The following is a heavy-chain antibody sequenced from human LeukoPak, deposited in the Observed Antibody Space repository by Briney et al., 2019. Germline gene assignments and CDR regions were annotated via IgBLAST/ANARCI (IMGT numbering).Heavy chain of an antibody. J-gene: IGHJ4*02. Sequence: SETLSLTCTVSGGSISGSPYYWAWIRQPPGRGLEWIGSIYYRGNTYHNPSLKSRVTISVDTSKNQFSLSVISVTAADTAVYFCARPTTGPATQGYDSWGQGILVTVAS. CDR2: IYYRGNT. CDR3: ARPTTGPATQGYDS. CDR1: GGSISGSPYY. D-gene: IGHD1-1*01. V-gene: IGHV4-39*01.